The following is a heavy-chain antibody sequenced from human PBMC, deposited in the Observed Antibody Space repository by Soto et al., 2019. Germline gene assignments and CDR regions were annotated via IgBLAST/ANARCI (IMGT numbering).Heavy chain of an antibody. J-gene: IGHJ4*02. D-gene: IGHD5-18*01. V-gene: IGHV2-5*02. CDR1: GFSLSTSGVG. CDR2: IYWDDDK. Sequence: QITLKESGPPLVKPTQTLTLTCTFSGFSLSTSGVGVGWIRQPPGKALECLALIYWDDDKRYSPSLKSRLTITKDTPKNQVVLTITNMDPLDTATYYCSRIQPRGAYKVYTLAYWGQGSLVTVSS. CDR3: SRIQPRGAYKVYTLAY.